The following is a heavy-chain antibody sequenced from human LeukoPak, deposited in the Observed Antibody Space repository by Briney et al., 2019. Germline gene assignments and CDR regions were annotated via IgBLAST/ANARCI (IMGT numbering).Heavy chain of an antibody. CDR1: GYTFTSYD. CDR2: MNPNSGNT. V-gene: IGHV1-8*01. J-gene: IGHJ6*02. CDR3: ASRTMIIGGMDV. D-gene: IGHD3-16*01. Sequence: ASVKVSCKASGYTFTSYDINWVRQATGQGLEWMGWMNPNSGNTGYAQKFQGRVTMTRNTSISTAYMELSSLRSEDTAVYYCASRTMIIGGMDVWGQGTTVTVSS.